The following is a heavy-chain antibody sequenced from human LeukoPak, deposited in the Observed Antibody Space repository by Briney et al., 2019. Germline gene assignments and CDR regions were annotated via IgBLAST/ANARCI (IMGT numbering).Heavy chain of an antibody. CDR3: ARDIYPDSSGYYLGY. CDR2: INPNSGGT. D-gene: IGHD3-22*01. J-gene: IGHJ4*02. Sequence: ASVKVSCKASGYTFTGYYMHWVRQAPGQGLEWMGWINPNSGGTNYAQKFQGRVTMTRDTSISTAYMELRSLRSDDTAVYYCARDIYPDSSGYYLGYWGQGTLVTVSS. CDR1: GYTFTGYY. V-gene: IGHV1-2*02.